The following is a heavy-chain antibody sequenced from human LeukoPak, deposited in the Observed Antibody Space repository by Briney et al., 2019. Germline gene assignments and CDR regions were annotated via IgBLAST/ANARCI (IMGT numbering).Heavy chain of an antibody. CDR1: GGSMSSYY. J-gene: IGHJ3*01. CDR3: ARGDSYSCSLYGFDP. D-gene: IGHD2-2*01. V-gene: IGHV4-59*01. Sequence: SETLSLTCTVSGGSMSSYYWSWIRQPPGKGLEWIGYVYDSGRTNYNPSLRSRVTISEDTSKNQFSLNLSSVTAADTAVYYCARGDSYSCSLYGFDPWGQGTLVTVSS. CDR2: VYDSGRT.